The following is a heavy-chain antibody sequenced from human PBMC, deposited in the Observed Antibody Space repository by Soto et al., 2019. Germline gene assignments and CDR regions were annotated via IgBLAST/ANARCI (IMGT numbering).Heavy chain of an antibody. Sequence: PGGSLRLSCAASGFTFSSYGIHWVRQASGKGLEWVAVIWYDGSNKYYADSVKGRFTISRDNSKNTLYLQMNSLRAEDTAVYYCARDYDSSGYPRYYFDYWGQGTLVTVSS. CDR2: IWYDGSNK. J-gene: IGHJ4*02. CDR3: ARDYDSSGYPRYYFDY. V-gene: IGHV3-33*01. D-gene: IGHD3-22*01. CDR1: GFTFSSYG.